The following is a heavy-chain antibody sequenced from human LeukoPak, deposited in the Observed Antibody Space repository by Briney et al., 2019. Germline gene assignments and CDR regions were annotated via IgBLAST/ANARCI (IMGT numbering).Heavy chain of an antibody. V-gene: IGHV3-23*01. CDR2: ITDSGAHT. J-gene: IGHJ6*03. CDR3: AKGQRSYGSSSKGYFYYFYYTDV. CDR1: GFTFSSYG. Sequence: GGSLRLSCAASGFTFSSYGMHWVRQAPGKGLEWVSTITDSGAHTFYADSVKGRFTISRDNSKSTLYLQMNSLSAEDTAVYYCAKGQRSYGSSSKGYFYYFYYTDVWGKGTTVTVSS. D-gene: IGHD6-6*01.